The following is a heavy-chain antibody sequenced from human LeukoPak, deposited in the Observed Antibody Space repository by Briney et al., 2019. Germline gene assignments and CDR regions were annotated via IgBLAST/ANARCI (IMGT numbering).Heavy chain of an antibody. CDR1: GYTFTSYY. CDR3: ATGELLQMGNDY. V-gene: IGHV1-46*01. D-gene: IGHD1-26*01. CDR2: INPSGGST. J-gene: IGHJ4*02. Sequence: ASVKVSCKASGYTFTSYYMHWVRQAPGQGLEWMGIINPSGGSTSYAQKFQGRVTMTRDMSTSTVYMELSSLRSGDTAVYYCATGELLQMGNDYWGQGTLVTVSS.